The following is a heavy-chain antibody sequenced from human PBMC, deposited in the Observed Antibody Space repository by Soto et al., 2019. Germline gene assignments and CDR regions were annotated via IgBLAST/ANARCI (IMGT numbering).Heavy chain of an antibody. D-gene: IGHD2-15*01. CDR3: ARVDVVVVVAATGWFDP. V-gene: IGHV1-46*01. Sequence: ASVKVSCKASGYTFTSYYMHWVRQAPGQGLEWMGIINPSGGSTSYAQKFQGRVTMTRDTSRSTVYMELSSHRSEDTAVSYCARVDVVVVVAATGWFDPWGQGTLVSVS. CDR1: GYTFTSYY. J-gene: IGHJ5*02. CDR2: INPSGGST.